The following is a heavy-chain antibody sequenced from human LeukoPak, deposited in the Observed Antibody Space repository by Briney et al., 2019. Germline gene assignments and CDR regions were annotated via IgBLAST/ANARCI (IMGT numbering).Heavy chain of an antibody. Sequence: PSETLSLTCAVYGGSFSGYYRSWIRQPPGKGLEWIGEINHSGSTNYNPSLKSRVTTSVDTSKNQFSLKLSSVTAADTAVYYCARAVTISYYMDVWGKGTTVTVSS. V-gene: IGHV4-34*01. J-gene: IGHJ6*03. D-gene: IGHD1-14*01. CDR2: INHSGST. CDR1: GGSFSGYY. CDR3: ARAVTISYYMDV.